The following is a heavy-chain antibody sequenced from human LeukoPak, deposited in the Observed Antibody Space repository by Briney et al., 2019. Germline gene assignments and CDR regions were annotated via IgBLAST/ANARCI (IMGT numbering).Heavy chain of an antibody. D-gene: IGHD6-19*01. V-gene: IGHV1-2*02. J-gene: IGHJ4*02. CDR3: ARHRSSGRDFDY. Sequence: GASVSVSYTSSVYTFTYYYIHWVRQAPGQGREGMGWINPNSGGTNYAQKFQGRVTMTRDTSISAAYMDLSSLRSDDTAVYYCARHRSSGRDFDYWGQGTLVTVSS. CDR1: VYTFTYYY. CDR2: INPNSGGT.